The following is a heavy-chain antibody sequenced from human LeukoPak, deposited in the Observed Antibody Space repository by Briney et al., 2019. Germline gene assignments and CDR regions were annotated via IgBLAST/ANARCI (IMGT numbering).Heavy chain of an antibody. D-gene: IGHD3-10*01. CDR3: ASTYVLPYAFDI. Sequence: GGSLRLSCAASGFTFSSYWMHWVRQAPGKGLVWVSRINSDGSSTSYADSVKGRFTISRDNAKNTLYLQMNSLRAEDTAVYYCASTYVLPYAFDIWGQGTMVTVSS. CDR1: GFTFSSYW. J-gene: IGHJ3*02. V-gene: IGHV3-74*01. CDR2: INSDGSST.